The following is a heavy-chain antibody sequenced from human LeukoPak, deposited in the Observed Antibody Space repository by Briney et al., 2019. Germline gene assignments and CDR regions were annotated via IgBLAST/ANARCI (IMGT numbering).Heavy chain of an antibody. CDR2: IKPDGDEE. CDR3: ARDMAAAGLLDY. Sequence: GGSLRLSCAASGFTFSTNWMTWVRQAPGKGLEWLANIKPDGDEENYVDSVKGRFTISRDNAKNSLYLQMNSLRVEDTAVYYCARDMAAAGLLDYWGQGTLVTVPS. D-gene: IGHD6-13*01. J-gene: IGHJ4*02. CDR1: GFTFSTNW. V-gene: IGHV3-7*01.